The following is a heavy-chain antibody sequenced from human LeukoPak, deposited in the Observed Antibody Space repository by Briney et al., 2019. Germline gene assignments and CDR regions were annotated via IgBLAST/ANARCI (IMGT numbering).Heavy chain of an antibody. CDR3: VKQKTAYEILTGYYRRANYYYYYMDV. CDR2: LNHSGST. J-gene: IGHJ6*03. V-gene: IGHV4-34*01. D-gene: IGHD3-9*01. Sequence: KTSETLSLTCAVYAGSFSGYYWSWIRQPPGQGLHWLGELNHSGSTNYNTSLKSRVTRSVDTSKNQFSLKLSSVTAADTAVYFFVKQKTAYEILTGYYRRANYYYYYMDVWGKGATVTVSS. CDR1: AGSFSGYY.